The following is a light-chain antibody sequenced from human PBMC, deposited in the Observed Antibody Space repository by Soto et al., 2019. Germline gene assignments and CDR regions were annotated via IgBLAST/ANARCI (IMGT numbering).Light chain of an antibody. Sequence: EIVMAQSPATLSVSPGEGATLSCRASQSVSGNLAWYQQKPGQAPRLLIYGASTRASGIPTRFSGAGSGAEFTLTISSLQSEDSAVYFCQQYIDWPRTFGGGTRVEIK. J-gene: IGKJ4*01. CDR3: QQYIDWPRT. V-gene: IGKV3D-15*01. CDR2: GAS. CDR1: QSVSGN.